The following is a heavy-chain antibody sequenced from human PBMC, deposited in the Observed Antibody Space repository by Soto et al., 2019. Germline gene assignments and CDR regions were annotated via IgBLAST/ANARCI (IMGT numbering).Heavy chain of an antibody. Sequence: GASVKVSCKASGGTFSSYAISWVRQAPGQGLEWMGGIIPIFGTANYAQKFQGRVTMTTDTSTSTAYMELRSLRSDDTAVYYCARDYYDSSGYYYFDYWGQGTLVTVSS. V-gene: IGHV1-69*05. CDR2: IIPIFGTA. CDR3: ARDYYDSSGYYYFDY. D-gene: IGHD3-22*01. CDR1: GGTFSSYA. J-gene: IGHJ4*02.